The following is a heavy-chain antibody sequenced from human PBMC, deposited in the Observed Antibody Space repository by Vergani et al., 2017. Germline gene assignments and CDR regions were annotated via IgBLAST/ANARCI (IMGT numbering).Heavy chain of an antibody. CDR3: ARRGSGSSWYYYYYGMDV. CDR1: GYTFTSYD. Sequence: QVQLVQSGAEVKKPGASVKVSCKASGYTFTSYDINWVRQATGQGLEWMGWMNPNSGNTGYAQKFQGRVTMTRNTSISTAYIELRRLRSEDTAVYYCARRGSGSSWYYYYYGMDVWGQGTTVTVSS. V-gene: IGHV1-8*01. D-gene: IGHD6-13*01. CDR2: MNPNSGNT. J-gene: IGHJ6*02.